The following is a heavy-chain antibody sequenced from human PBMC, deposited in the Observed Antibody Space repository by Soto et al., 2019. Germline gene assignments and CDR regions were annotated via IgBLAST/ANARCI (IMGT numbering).Heavy chain of an antibody. V-gene: IGHV4-30-4*02. CDR3: AREGNLGRWLQPLDF. Sequence: SETLSLTCTVSGGSISSGDYYWSWIRQPPGKGLEWIGYIHYNGSTYYNPSLKSRVTMSVDTSKNQFSLKLISVTAADTAKYFCAREGNLGRWLQPLDFWGQGTLVTSPQ. D-gene: IGHD5-12*01. CDR1: GGSISSGDYY. CDR2: IHYNGST. J-gene: IGHJ4*02.